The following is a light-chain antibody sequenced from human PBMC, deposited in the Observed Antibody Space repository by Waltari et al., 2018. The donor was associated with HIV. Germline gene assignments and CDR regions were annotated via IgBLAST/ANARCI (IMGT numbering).Light chain of an antibody. J-gene: IGLJ3*02. V-gene: IGLV7-46*01. CDR3: LLSYSGRRPWV. Sequence: QAVVTQEPSLTVSPGGTVTLTCGSSPGAVTSGHHPYWLQQKPGQAPRTLIYDTSNQRSWTPARFSGPLLGGKAALTLSGALPEDEADYYCLLSYSGRRPWVFGGGTKLTVL. CDR2: DTS. CDR1: PGAVTSGHH.